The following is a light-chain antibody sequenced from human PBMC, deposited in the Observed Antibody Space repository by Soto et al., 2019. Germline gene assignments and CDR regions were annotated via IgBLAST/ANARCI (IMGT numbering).Light chain of an antibody. CDR1: QSLVYRDGNTY. J-gene: IGKJ1*01. V-gene: IGKV2-30*01. CDR2: KVS. Sequence: DVVMTQSPLSLAVTLGQPASISCRSSQSLVYRDGNTYLTWFQQRPGQSPRRLIYKVSNRDSGVPDRFSGSGSDTDFTRKVSRVEAEDVGVYYCMQGTHWPPTFGQGTKVEVK. CDR3: MQGTHWPPT.